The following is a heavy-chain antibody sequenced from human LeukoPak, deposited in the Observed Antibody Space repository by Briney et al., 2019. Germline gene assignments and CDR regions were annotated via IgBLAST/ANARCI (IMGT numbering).Heavy chain of an antibody. D-gene: IGHD3-22*01. J-gene: IGHJ3*02. Sequence: GGSLRLSCAASGFTFSSYSMNWVRQAPGKGLEWVSSISSSSSYIYYAGSVKGRFTISRDNAKNSLYLQMNSLRAEDTAVYYCARDSRYYYDSSGYYLLDAFDIWGQGTMVTVSS. CDR1: GFTFSSYS. CDR2: ISSSSSYI. CDR3: ARDSRYYYDSSGYYLLDAFDI. V-gene: IGHV3-21*01.